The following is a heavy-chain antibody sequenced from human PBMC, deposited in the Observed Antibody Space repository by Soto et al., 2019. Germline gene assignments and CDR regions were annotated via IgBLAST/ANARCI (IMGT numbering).Heavy chain of an antibody. CDR3: ARVAVGSQHSYYYDSMAV. J-gene: IGHJ6*02. D-gene: IGHD2-15*01. CDR2: ISYDGSNE. V-gene: IGHV3-33*01. Sequence: QVQLVESGGGVVQPGGSLRLSCAASGFSFSSHGMHWVRQAPGKGLEGVAIISYDGSNEDYADSVRGRFTISRDNSRNTLCLKMTGMRTEDTAVYYCARVAVGSQHSYYYDSMAVGGQGNPGPVSS. CDR1: GFSFSSHG.